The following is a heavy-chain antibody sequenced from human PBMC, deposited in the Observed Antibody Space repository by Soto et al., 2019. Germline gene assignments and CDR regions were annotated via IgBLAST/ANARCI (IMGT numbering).Heavy chain of an antibody. D-gene: IGHD1-26*01. Sequence: SETLSLTCTFPGGSISSCDYYWSWVRQPPGTGLAWIGYIYYSGSTYFNPSLKSRVTISVDTSKNQFSLKLSSVTAADTAVYYCARSGEGCIDYWGQGTLVTVSS. CDR2: IYYSGST. J-gene: IGHJ4*02. CDR3: ARSGEGCIDY. V-gene: IGHV4-30-4*02. CDR1: GGSISSCDYY.